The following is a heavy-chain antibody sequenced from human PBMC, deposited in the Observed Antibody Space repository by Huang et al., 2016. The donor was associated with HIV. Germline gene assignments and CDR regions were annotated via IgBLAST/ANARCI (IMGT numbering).Heavy chain of an antibody. CDR1: GFPFSNAW. D-gene: IGHD6-19*01. CDR2: NKRKTDGGTT. CDR3: TTETESSGWTMDHDAFDI. Sequence: EVQLVESGGGLVKPGGSLRLSCAASGFPFSNAWMSWVGQAPGKGREWVGSNKRKTDGGTTDYDAPVKGRFTISRDDSKNTLYLQMNSLKTEDTAVYYCTTETESSGWTMDHDAFDIWGQGTMVTVSS. V-gene: IGHV3-15*01. J-gene: IGHJ3*02.